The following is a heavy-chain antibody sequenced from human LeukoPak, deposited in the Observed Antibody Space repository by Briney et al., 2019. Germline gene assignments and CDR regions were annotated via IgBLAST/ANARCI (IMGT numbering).Heavy chain of an antibody. Sequence: GESLKISCKGSGYSFTTYWIGWVRQMPGKGLEWMGIIYPRDSDTRYSPSFQGQVTISADKSITTAYLQWSSLKASDTAMYYCARLIDHWFDPWGQGTLVTVSS. D-gene: IGHD3-22*01. J-gene: IGHJ5*02. CDR1: GYSFTTYW. CDR2: IYPRDSDT. V-gene: IGHV5-51*01. CDR3: ARLIDHWFDP.